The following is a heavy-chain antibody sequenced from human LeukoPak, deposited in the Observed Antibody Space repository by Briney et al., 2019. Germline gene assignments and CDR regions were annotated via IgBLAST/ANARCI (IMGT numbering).Heavy chain of an antibody. CDR1: GYSINNYW. J-gene: IGHJ5*02. Sequence: GESLKISCKGSGYSINNYWIGWVRQMPVKGLEWMGIIYPADSDIRYSPSFQGQVTISADKSISTAYLQWSSLKASDTAMFYCARQEYCTGGSCYTWFDPWGQGTLVIVSS. CDR2: IYPADSDI. D-gene: IGHD2-15*01. V-gene: IGHV5-51*01. CDR3: ARQEYCTGGSCYTWFDP.